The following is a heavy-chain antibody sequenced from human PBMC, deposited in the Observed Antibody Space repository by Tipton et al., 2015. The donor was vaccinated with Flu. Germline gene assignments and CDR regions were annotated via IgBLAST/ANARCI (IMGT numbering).Heavy chain of an antibody. CDR2: ISSSDSPI. CDR3: ARDQSGYYGSGSYSSDY. J-gene: IGHJ4*02. V-gene: IGHV3-48*03. Sequence: VQLVQSGGGLVQPGGSLRLSCAASGFTFSSYEMNRVRQAPGKGLEWVSYISSSDSPIYYADSVKGRFTISRDNAKNSLYLQMNSLRAEDTAVYYCARDQSGYYGSGSYSSDYWGQGTLVTVSS. D-gene: IGHD3-10*01. CDR1: GFTFSSYE.